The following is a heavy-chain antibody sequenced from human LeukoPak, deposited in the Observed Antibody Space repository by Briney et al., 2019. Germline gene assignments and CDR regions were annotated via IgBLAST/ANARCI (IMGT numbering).Heavy chain of an antibody. V-gene: IGHV3-21*01. CDR2: ISSSSSYI. D-gene: IGHD3-22*01. Sequence: GGSLRLSCAASGFTFSSYSMNWVRQAPGKGLEWVSSISSSSSYIYYADSVKGRFTISRDSAKNSLYLQMNSLRAEDTAVYYCARDLSTDYYDSSGYYVDYWGQGTLVTVSS. J-gene: IGHJ4*02. CDR1: GFTFSSYS. CDR3: ARDLSTDYYDSSGYYVDY.